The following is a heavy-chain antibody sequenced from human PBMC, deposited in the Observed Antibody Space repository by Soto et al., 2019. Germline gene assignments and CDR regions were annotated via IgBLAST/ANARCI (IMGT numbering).Heavy chain of an antibody. CDR1: GFTFSNAW. Sequence: PGGSLRLFCAASGFTFSNAWMNWVRQAPGKGLEWVGLIKSKTAGGTVDYPAPVKGRFIISRDDSRDTLYLQMNSLKTEDTAVYYCATAHPRGPDYWGQGTLVTVSS. CDR2: IKSKTAGGTV. CDR3: ATAHPRGPDY. V-gene: IGHV3-15*01. J-gene: IGHJ4*02. D-gene: IGHD5-12*01.